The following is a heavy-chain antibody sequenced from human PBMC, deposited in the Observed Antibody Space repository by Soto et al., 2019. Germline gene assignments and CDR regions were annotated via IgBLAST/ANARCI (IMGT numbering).Heavy chain of an antibody. Sequence: QVQLVQSGAEVRRPGSSEKVSCTASGGSFNTYDISWVRQAPGQGLEWMGGIIPVFDATKFAQKFQGRLTITADKSTGTVYMELRSLRSEDTAVYYCARDRSSSWYNGTFYFDSWGQGTLVTVSS. J-gene: IGHJ4*02. D-gene: IGHD6-19*01. V-gene: IGHV1-69*06. CDR3: ARDRSSSWYNGTFYFDS. CDR2: IIPVFDAT. CDR1: GGSFNTYD.